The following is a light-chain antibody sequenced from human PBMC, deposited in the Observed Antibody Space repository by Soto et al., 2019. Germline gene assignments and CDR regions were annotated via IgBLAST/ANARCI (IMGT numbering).Light chain of an antibody. J-gene: IGLJ1*01. CDR3: SSYTTSSTLLYV. CDR2: EVS. CDR1: SSDVGGYNS. Sequence: QSVLTQPASVSGSPGQSITISCTGTSSDVGGYNSVSWYQQHPGKAPKLMIYEVSNQPSGVSNRFSGSKSGNTASLTISGLQAEDEADYYCSSYTTSSTLLYVFGTGTKLTVL. V-gene: IGLV2-14*01.